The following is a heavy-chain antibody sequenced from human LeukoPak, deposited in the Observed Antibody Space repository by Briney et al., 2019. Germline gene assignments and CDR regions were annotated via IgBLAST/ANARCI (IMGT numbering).Heavy chain of an antibody. V-gene: IGHV3-21*01. D-gene: IGHD4-17*01. Sequence: GGSLRLSCAASGFTFSSYSMNGVRQAPGKGLEWVSSISSSSSYIYYADSVKGRFTIYRDNAKNSLSLQMTSLRPEDTAVYYCARGKVTTTGFLYYWGQGTLVTVSS. CDR2: ISSSSSYI. CDR3: ARGKVTTTGFLYY. J-gene: IGHJ4*02. CDR1: GFTFSSYS.